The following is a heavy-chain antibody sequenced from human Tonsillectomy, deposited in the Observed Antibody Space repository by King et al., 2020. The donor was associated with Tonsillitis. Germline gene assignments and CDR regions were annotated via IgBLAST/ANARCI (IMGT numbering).Heavy chain of an antibody. CDR2: IYYSGST. J-gene: IGHJ5*02. CDR3: ARVVWDYGDLYEINWFDP. V-gene: IGHV4-39*01. D-gene: IGHD4-17*01. CDR1: GGSISSSSYY. Sequence: LQLQESGPGLVKPSETLSLTCTVSGGSISSSSYYWGWIRQPPGKGLEWIGSIYYSGSTYYNPSLKSRVTISVDTSKNQFSLKLSSVTAADTAVYHCARVVWDYGDLYEINWFDPWGQGTLVTVSS.